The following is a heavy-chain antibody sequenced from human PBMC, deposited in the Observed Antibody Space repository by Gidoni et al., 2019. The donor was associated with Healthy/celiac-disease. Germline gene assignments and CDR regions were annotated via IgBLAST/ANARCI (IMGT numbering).Heavy chain of an antibody. D-gene: IGHD3-10*01. J-gene: IGHJ5*02. CDR1: GGSFSGYY. Sequence: QVQLQQWGAGLLKPSETLSLTCAVYGGSFSGYYWSWIRQPPGKGLEWIGEINHSGNTNYNPSLKSRVALSVDTSKNHFSLKLNSVTAADTAVFYCARRVPWFGNGFDPWGQGTLVTVSS. CDR3: ARRVPWFGNGFDP. V-gene: IGHV4-34*01. CDR2: INHSGNT.